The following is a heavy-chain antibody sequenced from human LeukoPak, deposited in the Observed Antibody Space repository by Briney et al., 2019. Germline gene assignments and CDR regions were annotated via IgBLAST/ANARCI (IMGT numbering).Heavy chain of an antibody. Sequence: SETLSLTCAVYGGPFTTYYWSWIRQPPGKGLEWIGDIYHTGSTTYNPSLKSRVTISIDTSKNPFSLRLSSVTAADTAVYYCARATSSYFYYMDVWGKGTTVTISS. D-gene: IGHD5-12*01. CDR2: IYHTGST. CDR1: GGPFTTYY. V-gene: IGHV4-34*01. J-gene: IGHJ6*03. CDR3: ARATSSYFYYMDV.